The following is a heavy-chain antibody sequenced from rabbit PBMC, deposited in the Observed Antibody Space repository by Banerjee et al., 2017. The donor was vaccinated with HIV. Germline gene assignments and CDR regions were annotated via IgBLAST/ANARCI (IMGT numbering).Heavy chain of an antibody. CDR1: GIDFSSYYY. J-gene: IGHJ6*01. Sequence: QQLEESGGDLVKPGASLTLTCKASGIDFSSYYYMCWVRQAPGKGLEWIGCIYAGSSGSTWYASWAKGRFTISKTSSTTVTLQMTSLTAADTATYFCARKNYATYGNAGMDLWGQGTLVTVS. D-gene: IGHD6-1*01. CDR3: ARKNYATYGNAGMDL. CDR2: IYAGSSGST. V-gene: IGHV1S40*01.